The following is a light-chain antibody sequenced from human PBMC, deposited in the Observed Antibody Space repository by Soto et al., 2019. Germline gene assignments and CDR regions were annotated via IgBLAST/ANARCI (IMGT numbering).Light chain of an antibody. Sequence: QMTQSPSTVSATKGDRVTITCRASQSISSWLAWYQQKPGKAPNLLIYKASTLESGVPSRFSGSGFGTEFTLTISSLQPDDFATYYCQQYNSYSRPFGQVSKAAIK. J-gene: IGKJ1*01. CDR2: KAS. CDR3: QQYNSYSRP. CDR1: QSISSW. V-gene: IGKV1-5*03.